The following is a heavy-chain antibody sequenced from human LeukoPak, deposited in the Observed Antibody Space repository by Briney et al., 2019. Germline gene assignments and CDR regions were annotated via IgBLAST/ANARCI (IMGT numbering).Heavy chain of an antibody. CDR3: AREVVVTMRTQYYFDY. CDR1: GGSFSGYY. Sequence: SETLSLTCAVYGGSFSGYYWSWIRQPPGKGLEWIGEINHSGSTNYNPSLKSRVTIPVDTSKNQFSLKLSSVTAADTAVYYCAREVVVTMRTQYYFDYWGQGTLVTVSS. V-gene: IGHV4-34*01. J-gene: IGHJ4*02. D-gene: IGHD3-22*01. CDR2: INHSGST.